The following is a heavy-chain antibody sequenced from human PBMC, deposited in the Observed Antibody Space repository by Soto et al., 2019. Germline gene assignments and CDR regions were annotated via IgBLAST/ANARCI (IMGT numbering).Heavy chain of an antibody. Sequence: QVQLVESGGGVVQPGRSLRLSCAASGFSFSSYGMHWVRQAPGKGLDWVAVIWDDGSKKYYADSVKGRFTISRDNSKNTLDLPMNSRSAEDTALYYCARDGEDYFDYWFQGTMVTVSS. CDR2: IWDDGSKK. V-gene: IGHV3-33*01. J-gene: IGHJ4*02. CDR3: ARDGEDYFDY. CDR1: GFSFSSYG. D-gene: IGHD3-3*01.